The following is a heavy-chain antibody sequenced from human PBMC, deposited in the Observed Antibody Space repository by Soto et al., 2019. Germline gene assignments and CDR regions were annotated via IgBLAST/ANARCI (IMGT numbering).Heavy chain of an antibody. CDR1: GFTFTSSA. D-gene: IGHD2-15*01. Sequence: GASVKVSCKASGFTFTSSAVQWVRQARGQRHEWIGWIVVGSGNTNYAQKFQERVTITRDMSTSTVYMELSSLRSEDTAVYYCAADGIVVVVAALDYYGMDVWGQGTTVTVSS. CDR3: AADGIVVVVAALDYYGMDV. CDR2: IVVGSGNT. J-gene: IGHJ6*02. V-gene: IGHV1-58*01.